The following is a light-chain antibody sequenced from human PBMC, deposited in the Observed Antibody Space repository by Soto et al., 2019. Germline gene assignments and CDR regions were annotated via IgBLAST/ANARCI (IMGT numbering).Light chain of an antibody. CDR2: EVS. V-gene: IGLV2-8*01. Sequence: HSALTQPPSASGSPGQSVTISCTGTSSDVGGYNCVSWYQQHPGKAPKLMIYEVSERPSGVPDRFSGSKSGNTASLTVSGLQAEDEADYFCSSYAGSNTVVFGGGTKLTVL. J-gene: IGLJ2*01. CDR3: SSYAGSNTVV. CDR1: SSDVGGYNC.